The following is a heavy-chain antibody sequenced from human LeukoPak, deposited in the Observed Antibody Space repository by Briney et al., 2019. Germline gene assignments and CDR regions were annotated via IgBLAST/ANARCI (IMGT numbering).Heavy chain of an antibody. V-gene: IGHV3-7*01. CDR1: GFTFINYW. D-gene: IGHD2-21*01. Sequence: GGSLRHSCVASGFTFINYWVSWVRQAPGKGLEWVGNIKQDGSEENYVDSVKGRFAISRDNVKNSVYLQMNSLTADDTSLYRCAREAYCGGPSCFAVNYMDVWGKGTTVTVSS. CDR2: IKQDGSEE. J-gene: IGHJ6*03. CDR3: AREAYCGGPSCFAVNYMDV.